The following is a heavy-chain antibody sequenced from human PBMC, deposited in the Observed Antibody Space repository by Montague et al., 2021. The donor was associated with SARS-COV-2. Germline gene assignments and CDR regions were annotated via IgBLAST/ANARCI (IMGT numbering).Heavy chain of an antibody. CDR2: ISYTGRT. J-gene: IGHJ4*02. CDR1: GGSISSPYYY. CDR3: ARQLPSYCATNKCYPYYFDG. D-gene: IGHD2-8*01. Sequence: SETLSLTCTVSGGSISSPYYYWGWIRQSPGKGLEWIGSISYTGRTYYNPSLRSRVSFSMDTSKNHFSLSLSSVTVADTADYFCARQLPSYCATNKCYPYYFDGWGQGALVTVSS. V-gene: IGHV4-39*01.